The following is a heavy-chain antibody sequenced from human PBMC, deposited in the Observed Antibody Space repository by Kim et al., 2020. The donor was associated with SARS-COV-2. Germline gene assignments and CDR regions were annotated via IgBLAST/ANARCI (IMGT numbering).Heavy chain of an antibody. D-gene: IGHD2-8*01. CDR1: GYTFTSYD. V-gene: IGHV1-8*01. CDR2: MNPNSGNT. Sequence: ASVKVSCKASGYTFTSYDINWVRQATGQGLEWMGWMNPNSGNTGYAQKFQGRVTMTRNTSISTAYMELSSLRSEDTAVYYCARAAGRYCTNGVCYVGYAFDIWGQGTMVTVSS. CDR3: ARAAGRYCTNGVCYVGYAFDI. J-gene: IGHJ3*02.